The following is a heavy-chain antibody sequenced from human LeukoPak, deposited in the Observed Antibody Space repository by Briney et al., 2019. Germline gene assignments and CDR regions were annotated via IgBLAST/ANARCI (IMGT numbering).Heavy chain of an antibody. CDR1: GFSFSGHW. J-gene: IGHJ4*02. Sequence: GGSLRLSCIASGFSFSGHWMHWARQLPGKGLVWVSRISPTGSTTSYADSVKGRFTVSRDNTKNTLYLQVNNLRAEDTAVYYCARGPNSNWSGLDFWGQGTLLTVSS. D-gene: IGHD6-6*01. CDR2: ISPTGSTT. CDR3: ARGPNSNWSGLDF. V-gene: IGHV3-74*01.